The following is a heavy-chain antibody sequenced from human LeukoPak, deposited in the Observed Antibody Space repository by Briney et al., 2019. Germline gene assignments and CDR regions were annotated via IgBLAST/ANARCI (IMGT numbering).Heavy chain of an antibody. CDR3: ARDSRPSDFWSGYYTSFDY. J-gene: IGHJ4*02. V-gene: IGHV3-64*01. CDR1: GFIFSGYA. D-gene: IGHD3-3*01. CDR2: ISSNGGSK. Sequence: GGSLRLSCAASGFIFSGYAMHWVRQAPGKGLEYVSGISSNGGSKDYANSVKGRFTISRDNSKNTLYLQMGSLRPEDVAVYYCARDSRPSDFWSGYYTSFDYWGQGILVTVSS.